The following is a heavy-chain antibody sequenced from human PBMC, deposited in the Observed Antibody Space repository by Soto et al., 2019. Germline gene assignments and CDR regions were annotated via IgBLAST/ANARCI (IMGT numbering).Heavy chain of an antibody. CDR3: ARDPGYDILTGYSDDSDY. CDR1: GGTFSSYA. D-gene: IGHD3-9*01. J-gene: IGHJ4*02. V-gene: IGHV1-69*01. Sequence: QVQLVQSGAEVKKPGSSVKVSCKASGGTFSSYAISWVRQAPGQGLEWMGGIIPIFGTANYAQKFQGRVTITADESTSTAYMELSSLRSEDTAVYYCARDPGYDILTGYSDDSDYWGQGTLVTVSS. CDR2: IIPIFGTA.